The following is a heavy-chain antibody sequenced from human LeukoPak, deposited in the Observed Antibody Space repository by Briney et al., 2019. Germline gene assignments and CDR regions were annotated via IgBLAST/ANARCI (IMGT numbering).Heavy chain of an antibody. V-gene: IGHV4-39*01. J-gene: IGHJ4*02. CDR2: IHYRGST. D-gene: IGHD1-26*01. CDR3: ARNDRGRPADY. CDR1: GGSITSSGFY. Sequence: SETLSLTCIVSGGSITSSGFYWGWVRQPPGKGLEWIGSIHYRGSTYYNPSLKSRVTISIGTSKNQFSLRLTSVTAADTAVFYCARNDRGRPADYWGQGTLVTVSS.